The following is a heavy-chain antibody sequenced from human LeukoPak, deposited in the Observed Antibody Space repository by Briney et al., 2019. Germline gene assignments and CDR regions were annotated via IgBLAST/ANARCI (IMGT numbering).Heavy chain of an antibody. CDR1: GGSISSSSYY. D-gene: IGHD3-22*01. J-gene: IGHJ4*02. Sequence: SETLSLTCTVSGGSISSSSYYWGWIRQPPGKGLEWIGSIHYSGSTYYNPSLKSRVTISVDTSKNQFSLKLSSVTAADTAVYYCARHPAYYYDSSGYYFDYWGQGTLVTVSS. V-gene: IGHV4-39*01. CDR3: ARHPAYYYDSSGYYFDY. CDR2: IHYSGST.